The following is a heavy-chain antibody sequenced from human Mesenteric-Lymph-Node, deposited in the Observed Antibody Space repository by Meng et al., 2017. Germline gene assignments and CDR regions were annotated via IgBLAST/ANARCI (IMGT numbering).Heavy chain of an antibody. CDR2: INAGNGNT. CDR3: ARVGSYDFWSGYTEGDNWFDP. J-gene: IGHJ5*02. D-gene: IGHD3-3*01. V-gene: IGHV1-3*01. CDR1: GYTFTSYA. Sequence: ASVKVSCKASGYTFTSYAMHWVRQAPGQRLEWMGWINAGNGNTKYSQKFQGRVTITRDTSASTAYMELSSLRSEDTAVYYCARVGSYDFWSGYTEGDNWFDPWGQGPLVTVSS.